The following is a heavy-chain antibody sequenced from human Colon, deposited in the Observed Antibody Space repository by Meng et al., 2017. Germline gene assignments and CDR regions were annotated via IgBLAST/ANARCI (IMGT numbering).Heavy chain of an antibody. CDR2: MGAGGSGT. Sequence: SGVFLITPGRSLSFTSSASRFTFNTFTMGCSPRAPVKGLGWVETMGAGGSGTPSAASVKGRFTISRDDAKQSLYLQMSGLTAEDTAIYYCALDPNWYAPGGKGTLVTVSS. CDR1: RFTFNTFT. V-gene: IGHV3-21*01. CDR3: ALDPNWYAP. J-gene: IGHJ5*02.